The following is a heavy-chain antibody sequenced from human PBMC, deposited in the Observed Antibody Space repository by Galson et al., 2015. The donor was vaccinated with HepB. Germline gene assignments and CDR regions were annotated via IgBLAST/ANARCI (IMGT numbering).Heavy chain of an antibody. Sequence: SVKVSCKASGYTFTSYGISWVRQAPGQGLEWMGWISAYNGNTNYAQKLQGRVTMTTDTSTSTAYMELRSLRSDDTAVYYCARGDCSSTSCSHFDIWGQGTMVTVSS. CDR3: ARGDCSSTSCSHFDI. J-gene: IGHJ3*02. CDR2: ISAYNGNT. V-gene: IGHV1-18*01. D-gene: IGHD2-2*01. CDR1: GYTFTSYG.